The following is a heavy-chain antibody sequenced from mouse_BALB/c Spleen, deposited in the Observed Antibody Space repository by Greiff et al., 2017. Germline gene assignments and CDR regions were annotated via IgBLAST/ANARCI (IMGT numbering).Heavy chain of an antibody. CDR3: ARKVLDY. J-gene: IGHJ4*01. CDR2: ISSGSSTI. D-gene: IGHD1-3*01. Sequence: DVMLVESGGGLVQPGGSRKLSCAASGFTFSSFGMHWVRQAPEKGLEWVAYISSGSSTIYYADTVKGRFTISRDNPKNTLFLQMTSLRSEDTAMYYCARKVLDYWGQGTSVTVSS. CDR1: GFTFSSFG. V-gene: IGHV5-17*02.